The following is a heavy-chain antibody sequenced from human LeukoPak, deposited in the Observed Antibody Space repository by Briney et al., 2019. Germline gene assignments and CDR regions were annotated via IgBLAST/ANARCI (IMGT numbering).Heavy chain of an antibody. Sequence: GASVKVSCKASGYTFTSYDINWVRQAPGQGLEWMGWINPNTGATNSAQKFQGRVTMTRDTSISTVYMELNRLRSDDTAVFYCTRGTRRRAATAVTNYYFDYWGQGTLVTVSS. CDR2: INPNTGAT. CDR3: TRGTRRRAATAVTNYYFDY. J-gene: IGHJ4*02. CDR1: GYTFTSYD. V-gene: IGHV1-2*02. D-gene: IGHD1-26*01.